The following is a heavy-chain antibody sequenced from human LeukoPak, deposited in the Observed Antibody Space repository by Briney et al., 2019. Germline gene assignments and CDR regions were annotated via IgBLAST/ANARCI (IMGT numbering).Heavy chain of an antibody. D-gene: IGHD5-12*01. CDR1: GLTFSSYA. J-gene: IGHJ4*02. CDR2: ISGSGGST. CDR3: AKVLWLHLAVDY. Sequence: PGGSLRLSCAASGLTFSSYAMSWVRQAPGKGLEWVSAISGSGGSTYYADSVKGRFTIFRDNSKNTLYLQMNSLRAEDTAVYYCAKVLWLHLAVDYWGQGTLVTVSS. V-gene: IGHV3-23*01.